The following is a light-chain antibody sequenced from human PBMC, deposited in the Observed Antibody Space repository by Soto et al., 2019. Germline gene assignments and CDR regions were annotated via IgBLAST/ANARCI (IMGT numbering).Light chain of an antibody. CDR3: RSYDSSLSGYV. Sequence: QSVLTQPPSVSGAPGQRVTISCTGSSSNIGAGYDVHWYQQLPGTAPKLLIYGNSNRPSGVPDRFSGSKSGTSASLAITGLQGEDEADYYCRSYDSSLSGYVFGTGTKLTAL. CDR1: SSNIGAGYD. V-gene: IGLV1-40*01. J-gene: IGLJ1*01. CDR2: GNS.